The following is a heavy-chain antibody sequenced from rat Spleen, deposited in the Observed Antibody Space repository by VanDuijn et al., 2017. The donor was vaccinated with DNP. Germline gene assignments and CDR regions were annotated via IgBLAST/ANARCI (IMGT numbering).Heavy chain of an antibody. CDR2: MWSGGST. J-gene: IGHJ3*01. Sequence: QVQLKESGPGLVQPSQTLSLTCTVSGFSLTSYSVNWVRQPPGKGLEWIGAMWSGGSTGYNSALKSRLIISRDTSKSQVLLKMNSLQTEDTAIYYCTRDQGVTTVPTGNWFAYWGQGTLVTVSS. CDR1: GFSLTSYS. D-gene: IGHD1-1*01. CDR3: TRDQGVTTVPTGNWFAY. V-gene: IGHV2-15*01.